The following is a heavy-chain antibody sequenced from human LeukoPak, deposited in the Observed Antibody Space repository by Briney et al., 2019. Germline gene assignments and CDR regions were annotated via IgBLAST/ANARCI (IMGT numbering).Heavy chain of an antibody. CDR1: GFTVSNTY. D-gene: IGHD4-17*01. CDR3: ATVSEFGDYRLDS. CDR2: IYTGGKT. V-gene: IGHV3-53*01. Sequence: GGSLRLSCAASGFTVSNTYMTWVRQAPGKGLEWVSLIYTGGKTYYADSVKGRFTISRDNSRNSLFLQISSLRAEDTAVYYCATVSEFGDYRLDSWGQGTLVTVSS. J-gene: IGHJ4*02.